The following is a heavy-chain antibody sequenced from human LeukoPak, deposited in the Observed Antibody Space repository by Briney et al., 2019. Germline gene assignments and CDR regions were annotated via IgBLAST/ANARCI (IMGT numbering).Heavy chain of an antibody. Sequence: PGGSLRLSCAASGFSVSNTYMTWVRQAPGKGLEWVSVIFSDGTTHYTDSVKGRFTTSRDNLKNTLYLQMNSLRAEDTAVYYCAKVEGQWLVLWYFDYWGQGTLVTVSS. D-gene: IGHD6-19*01. CDR3: AKVEGQWLVLWYFDY. CDR2: IFSDGTT. V-gene: IGHV3-66*01. J-gene: IGHJ4*02. CDR1: GFSVSNTY.